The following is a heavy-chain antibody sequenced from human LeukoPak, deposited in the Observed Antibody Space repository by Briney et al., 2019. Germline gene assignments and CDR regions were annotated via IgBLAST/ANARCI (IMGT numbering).Heavy chain of an antibody. Sequence: PGESLQISCKGSGYSFTSYWIGWVRPLPGKGLEWMGIIYPGDSDTRYSPSFQGQVTISADKSISTAYLQWSSLKASDTAMYYCARWGRDTARGGDYWGQGTLVTVSS. D-gene: IGHD5-18*01. CDR1: GYSFTSYW. CDR3: ARWGRDTARGGDY. CDR2: IYPGDSDT. J-gene: IGHJ4*02. V-gene: IGHV5-51*01.